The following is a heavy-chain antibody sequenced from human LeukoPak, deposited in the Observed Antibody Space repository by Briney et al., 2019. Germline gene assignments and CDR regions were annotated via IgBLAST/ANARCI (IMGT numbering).Heavy chain of an antibody. CDR3: ARAYCSGDSCYINAFDI. CDR1: LGSIRSYY. CDR2: FDYSVSI. J-gene: IGHJ3*02. Sequence: LETLSLTCTVSLGSIRSYYWTCSRRPPGKGVGSFGDFDYSVSINSDPSLNRRVTISVDSSKNQFPLKLSSVTAADTAVYYCARAYCSGDSCYINAFDIWGQGTMVTVSS. V-gene: IGHV4-59*01. D-gene: IGHD2-15*01.